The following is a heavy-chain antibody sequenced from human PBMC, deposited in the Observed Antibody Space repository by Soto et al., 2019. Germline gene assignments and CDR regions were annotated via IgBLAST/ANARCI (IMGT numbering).Heavy chain of an antibody. D-gene: IGHD3-22*01. Sequence: QVQLVQSGAEVKKPGSSVKVSCKASGGTFSRYTFSWVRQAPGQGLEWMGRIIPMISIASYAQKFQGRVTINADKSTSTAYMELSSLRSEDTAVYYCARDGYYDRSAGDVLDIWVQGTMVTVSS. CDR2: IIPMISIA. CDR3: ARDGYYDRSAGDVLDI. V-gene: IGHV1-69*08. CDR1: GGTFSRYT. J-gene: IGHJ3*02.